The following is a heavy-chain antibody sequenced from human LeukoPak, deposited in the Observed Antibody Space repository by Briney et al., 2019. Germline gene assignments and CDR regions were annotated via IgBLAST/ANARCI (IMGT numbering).Heavy chain of an antibody. CDR3: ARLGGDTYYFGSASYPNWYFDL. V-gene: IGHV5-51*01. CDR2: IYPDDSDT. D-gene: IGHD3-10*01. CDR1: GYSFTTYW. J-gene: IGHJ2*01. Sequence: GESLKISCKASGYSFTTYWIGWVLQMPGKGLECMGIIYPDDSDTTYSPSFQGQVTISADKSFRTAYLQWSSLKASDPAIYYCARLGGDTYYFGSASYPNWYFDLWGRGTLVTVSS.